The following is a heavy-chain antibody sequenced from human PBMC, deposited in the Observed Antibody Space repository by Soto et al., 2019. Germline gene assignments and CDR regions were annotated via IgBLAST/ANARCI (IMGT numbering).Heavy chain of an antibody. Sequence: SGPTLVNPTQTLTLTCTLSGFSLSTRGEGVGWIRQPPGKALEWLALIYWDDDKRYSPSLKSRLTITKDTSKNQVVLTMTNMDPVDTATYYCAHRGAWNLFDFWGQGTQVTVSS. CDR2: IYWDDDK. D-gene: IGHD1-1*01. CDR1: GFSLSTRGEG. CDR3: AHRGAWNLFDF. J-gene: IGHJ4*02. V-gene: IGHV2-5*02.